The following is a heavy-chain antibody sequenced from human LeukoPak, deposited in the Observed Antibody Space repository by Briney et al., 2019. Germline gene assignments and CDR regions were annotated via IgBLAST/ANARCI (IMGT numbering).Heavy chain of an antibody. D-gene: IGHD6-13*01. V-gene: IGHV3-21*01. Sequence: GGSLRLSCAASGFTFSSYSMNWVRQAPGKGLEWVSSISSSSSYIYYADSVKGRFTISRDNAKNSLSLQMNSLRAEDTAVYYCARENSIAAAGTSSWFDPWGQGTLVTVSS. CDR2: ISSSSSYI. CDR3: ARENSIAAAGTSSWFDP. CDR1: GFTFSSYS. J-gene: IGHJ5*02.